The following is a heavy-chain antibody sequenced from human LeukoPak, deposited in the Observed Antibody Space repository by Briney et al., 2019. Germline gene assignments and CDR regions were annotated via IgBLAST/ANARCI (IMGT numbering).Heavy chain of an antibody. D-gene: IGHD3-3*01. CDR1: GYFISSGYY. CDR2: IYHSGST. J-gene: IGHJ5*02. Sequence: SETLSLTCAVSGYFISSGYYWGWIRQPPGKGLEWIGSIYHSGSTYYNPSLKSRVTISVDTSKNQFSLKLSSVTAADTAVYYCARMEWLFPDNWFDPWGQGTLVTVSS. CDR3: ARMEWLFPDNWFDP. V-gene: IGHV4-38-2*01.